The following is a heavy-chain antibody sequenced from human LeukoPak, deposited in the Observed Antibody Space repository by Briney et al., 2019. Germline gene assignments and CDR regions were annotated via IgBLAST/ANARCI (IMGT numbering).Heavy chain of an antibody. J-gene: IGHJ6*02. Sequence: SETLSLTCTVSGGSISSYYWSWIRQPPGKGLEWIGYIYYSGSTNYNPSLKSRVTISVDTSKNQFSLKLSSVTAADTAVYYCARHPSPIAATSYYYYGMDVWGQGTMVTVSS. CDR2: IYYSGST. V-gene: IGHV4-59*08. CDR1: GGSISSYY. CDR3: ARHPSPIAATSYYYYGMDV. D-gene: IGHD6-13*01.